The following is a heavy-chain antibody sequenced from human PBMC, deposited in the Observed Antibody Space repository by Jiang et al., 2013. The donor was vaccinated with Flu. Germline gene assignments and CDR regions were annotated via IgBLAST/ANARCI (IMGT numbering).Heavy chain of an antibody. Sequence: GAEVKKPGASVKVSCKASGYTFTSYYMHWVRQAPGQGLEWMGIINPSGGSTSYAQKFQGRVTMTRDTSTSTVYMELSSLRSEDTAVYYCARDEAADTAMVSLIDYWGQGTLVTVSS. J-gene: IGHJ4*02. CDR2: INPSGGST. CDR1: GYTFTSYY. D-gene: IGHD5-18*01. CDR3: ARDEAADTAMVSLIDY. V-gene: IGHV1-46*01.